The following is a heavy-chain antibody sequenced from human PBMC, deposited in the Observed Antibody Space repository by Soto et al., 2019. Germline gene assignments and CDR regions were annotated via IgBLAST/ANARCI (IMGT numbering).Heavy chain of an antibody. J-gene: IGHJ4*02. Sequence: EVQLVESGGGLVQPGGSLRLSCAASGFTFSSYSMNWVRQPPGKGLGWVSYISISSSTIYYADSVKGRFTISRDNAKNSLYLQMNSLRDEDTAVYYCARDGVDGSPTKQSIAARPLWYWGQGTLVTVSS. CDR1: GFTFSSYS. CDR3: ARDGVDGSPTKQSIAARPLWY. D-gene: IGHD6-6*01. V-gene: IGHV3-48*02. CDR2: ISISSSTI.